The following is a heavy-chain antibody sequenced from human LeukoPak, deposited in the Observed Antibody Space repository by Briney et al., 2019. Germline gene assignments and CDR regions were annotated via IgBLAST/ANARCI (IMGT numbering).Heavy chain of an antibody. D-gene: IGHD2-2*01. CDR1: GGSIRGYY. CDR2: IYTSEST. CDR3: ARDKVAAMQDYYYYSYMDV. Sequence: SETLSLTCTVAGGSIRGYYWSWIRQPAGKGLEWIGRIYTSESTNYNPSLKRRVTMSVDTSKNQFSLKLSSVTAADTAVYYCARDKVAAMQDYYYYSYMDVWGKGTTVTVSS. V-gene: IGHV4-4*07. J-gene: IGHJ6*03.